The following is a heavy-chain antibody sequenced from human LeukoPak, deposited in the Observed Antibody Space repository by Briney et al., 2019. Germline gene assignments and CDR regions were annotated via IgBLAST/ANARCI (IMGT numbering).Heavy chain of an antibody. Sequence: PGGSLRLSCAASGFTFSSYAMSWVRQAPGKGLEWVSVIYSGGSTYYADSVKGRFTISRDNSKNTLYLQMNSLRAEDTAVYYCAREMTTMIVDAFDIWGQGTMVTVSS. CDR2: IYSGGST. D-gene: IGHD3-22*01. J-gene: IGHJ3*02. V-gene: IGHV3-66*01. CDR3: AREMTTMIVDAFDI. CDR1: GFTFSSYA.